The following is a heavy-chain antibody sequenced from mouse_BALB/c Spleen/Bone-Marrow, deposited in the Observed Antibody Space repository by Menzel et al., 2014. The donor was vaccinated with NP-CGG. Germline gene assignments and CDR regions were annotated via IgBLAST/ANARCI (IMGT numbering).Heavy chain of an antibody. CDR1: GYAFSSYW. CDR2: IYPGDGDT. D-gene: IGHD2-2*01. CDR3: ARWLTAMDY. Sequence: QVQLQQSGAELVRPGSSVKISCKASGYAFSSYWMSWVKQRPGQGLEWIGQIYPGDGDTNYNGKFKGKATLTADKSSSTAYMQLSXLTSEDSAVDFCARWLTAMDYWGQGTSVTVSS. V-gene: IGHV1-80*01. J-gene: IGHJ4*01.